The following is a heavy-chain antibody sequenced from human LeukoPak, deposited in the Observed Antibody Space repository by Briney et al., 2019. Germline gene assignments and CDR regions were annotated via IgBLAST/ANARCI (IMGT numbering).Heavy chain of an antibody. J-gene: IGHJ4*02. CDR1: GGSFSGYY. Sequence: SETLSLTCAVYGGSFSGYYWSWIRQPPGKGLEWIGSIYYSGSTYYNTSLKSRVTISVDTSKNQFSPKLSSVTAADTALYYCAREEHSSGWYLLDHWGQGTLVTVSS. V-gene: IGHV4-34*01. D-gene: IGHD6-19*01. CDR2: IYYSGST. CDR3: AREEHSSGWYLLDH.